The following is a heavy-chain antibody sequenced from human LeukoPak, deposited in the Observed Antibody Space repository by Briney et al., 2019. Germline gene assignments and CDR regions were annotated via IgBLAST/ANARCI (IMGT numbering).Heavy chain of an antibody. CDR2: IYENGGTT. CDR3: AREDIVVVVAATTSPNYYYYGMDV. D-gene: IGHD2-15*01. CDR1: GFTFRSHA. Sequence: AGGSLRLSCVGSGFTFRSHAMSWVRQAPEKGLEFVSGIYENGGTTYYADSVKGRFTISRDNSKNTLYLQMNSLRAEDTAVYYCAREDIVVVVAATTSPNYYYYGMDVWGQGTTVTVSS. V-gene: IGHV3-23*01. J-gene: IGHJ6*02.